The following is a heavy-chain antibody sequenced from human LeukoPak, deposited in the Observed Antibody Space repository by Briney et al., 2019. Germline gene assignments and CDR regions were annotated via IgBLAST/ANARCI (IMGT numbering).Heavy chain of an antibody. J-gene: IGHJ6*02. V-gene: IGHV1-69*13. D-gene: IGHD1-20*01. Sequence: SVKVSCKASGGTFSSYAVSWVRQAPGQGLEWMGGIIPIFGTANYAQKFQGRVTITADESTSTAYMELSSLRSEDTAMYYCAREYNWNDVYYGMDVWGQGTTVTVSS. CDR3: AREYNWNDVYYGMDV. CDR1: GGTFSSYA. CDR2: IIPIFGTA.